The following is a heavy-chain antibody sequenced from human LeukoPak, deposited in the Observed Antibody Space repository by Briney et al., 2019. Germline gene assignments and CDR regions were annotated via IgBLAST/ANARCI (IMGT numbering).Heavy chain of an antibody. CDR1: GSSISNYY. J-gene: IGHJ4*02. Sequence: SETLSLTCTVSGSSISNYYWSWIWQPPGKGLEWIGYIYYSGSANHNPSLKSRVTISVDTSKNQFSLKLSSVTAADTAVYYCAGVTATTGIRYFDYWGQGTLVTVSS. V-gene: IGHV4-59*01. CDR2: IYYSGSA. CDR3: AGVTATTGIRYFDY. D-gene: IGHD6-13*01.